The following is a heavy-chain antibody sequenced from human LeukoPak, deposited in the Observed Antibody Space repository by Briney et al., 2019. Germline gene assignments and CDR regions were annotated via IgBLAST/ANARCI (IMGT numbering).Heavy chain of an antibody. CDR2: IYTSGST. Sequence: PSETLSLTCTVSGGSISSYYWSWIRQPAGKGLEWIGRIYTSGSTNYNPSLKSRVTISVDTSKNQFSLKLSSVTAADTAVYYCARVGNDFWSGYSQYYFDYWGQGTLVTVSS. CDR3: ARVGNDFWSGYSQYYFDY. J-gene: IGHJ4*02. V-gene: IGHV4-4*07. D-gene: IGHD3-3*01. CDR1: GGSISSYY.